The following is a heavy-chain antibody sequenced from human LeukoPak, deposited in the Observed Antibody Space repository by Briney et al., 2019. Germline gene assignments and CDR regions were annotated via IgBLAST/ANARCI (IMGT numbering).Heavy chain of an antibody. D-gene: IGHD3-3*01. CDR1: GASITSYY. CDR3: ARGGDYDFWSGYSNYYYMDV. V-gene: IGHV4-59*01. CDR2: IYNTGST. Sequence: SETLSLTCTVSGASITSYYWIWIRQPLGKGLEWIGYIYNTGSTSYNPSLKSRVTISEDTSKNQFSLKLSSVTAADTAVYYCARGGDYDFWSGYSNYYYMDVWGKGTTVTVSS. J-gene: IGHJ6*03.